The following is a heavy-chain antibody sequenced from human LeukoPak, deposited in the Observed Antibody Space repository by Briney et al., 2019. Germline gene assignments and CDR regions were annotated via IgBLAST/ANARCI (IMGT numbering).Heavy chain of an antibody. CDR2: ISYDGSNK. D-gene: IGHD1-1*01. J-gene: IGHJ4*02. CDR1: GFTLSSYA. CDR3: ARDHSQLTLDY. V-gene: IGHV3-30-3*01. Sequence: GGSLRLSCAASGFTLSSYAMHWVRQAPGKGLEWVAVISYDGSNKYYADSVKGRFTISRDNSKNTLYLQMNSLRAGDTAVYYCARDHSQLTLDYWGQGTWSPSPQ.